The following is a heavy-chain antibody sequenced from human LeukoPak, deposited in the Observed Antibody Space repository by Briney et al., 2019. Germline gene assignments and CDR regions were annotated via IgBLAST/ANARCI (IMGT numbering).Heavy chain of an antibody. CDR3: ARVTKAYYDMPDY. CDR2: IRQDGNEK. D-gene: IGHD3-9*01. CDR1: GYTFSNYW. Sequence: TGGSLRLSCSSSGYTFSNYWMSWVRQAPGKGLEWVANIRQDGNEKYYADSVKGRFTISRDNAKNTLYLQMNSLRAEDTAVYYCARVTKAYYDMPDYWGQGTLVTVSS. V-gene: IGHV3-7*04. J-gene: IGHJ4*02.